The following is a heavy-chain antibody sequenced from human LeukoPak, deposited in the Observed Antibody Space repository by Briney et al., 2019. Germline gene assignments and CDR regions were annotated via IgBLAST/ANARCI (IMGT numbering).Heavy chain of an antibody. CDR3: ARGVNDYGDQGWFDP. J-gene: IGHJ5*02. D-gene: IGHD4-17*01. CDR1: GYTFTSYY. CDR2: INPSGGST. Sequence: ASVKVSCKVSGYTFTSYYMHWVRQAPGQGLEWMGIINPSGGSTSYAQKFQGRVTMTRDTSTSTVYMELSSLRSEDTAVYYCARGVNDYGDQGWFDPWGQGTLVTVSS. V-gene: IGHV1-46*01.